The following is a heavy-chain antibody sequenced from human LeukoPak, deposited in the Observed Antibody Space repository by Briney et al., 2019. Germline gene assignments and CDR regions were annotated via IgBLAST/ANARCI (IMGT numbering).Heavy chain of an antibody. CDR2: ISSSGSTI. V-gene: IGHV3-48*03. CDR3: ARALGSPLDF. J-gene: IGHJ4*02. CDR1: GFTFSSYE. Sequence: PGGSLRLSCAASGFTFSSYEMNWVRQAPGKGLEWVSYISSSGSTIYYADSVKGRFTISRDNAKNSLYLQMNSLRAEDTAVYYCARALGSPLDFWGQGTPVTVSS. D-gene: IGHD1-26*01.